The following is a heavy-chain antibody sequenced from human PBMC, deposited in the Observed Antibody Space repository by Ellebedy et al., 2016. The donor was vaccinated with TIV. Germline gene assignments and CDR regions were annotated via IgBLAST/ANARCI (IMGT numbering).Heavy chain of an antibody. Sequence: SETLSLTCTVSAGSVSSDGFFWSWIGQHPGKDLEWIGYVSYSGSTNYNPSLKSRVTISVDTSKNQFSLKLSSVTAADTAVYYCARMGGFGELVYWGQGTLVTVSS. J-gene: IGHJ4*02. CDR1: AGSVSSDGFF. D-gene: IGHD3-10*01. V-gene: IGHV4-61*08. CDR3: ARMGGFGELVY. CDR2: VSYSGST.